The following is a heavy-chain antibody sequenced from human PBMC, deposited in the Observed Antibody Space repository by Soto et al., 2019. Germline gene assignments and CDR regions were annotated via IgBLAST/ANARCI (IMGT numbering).Heavy chain of an antibody. CDR2: IYYSGST. Sequence: QVQLQESGPGLVKPSETLSLTCTVSGGSVSSGSDCWSWIRQPPGKGLEWIGYIYYSGSTNYSPSLKSLVTISVETSKKQFSLKLSSVTAADTAVYYCARVVSSSSSGGWFDPWGQGTLVTVSS. CDR1: GGSVSSGSDC. V-gene: IGHV4-61*01. J-gene: IGHJ5*02. D-gene: IGHD6-6*01. CDR3: ARVVSSSSSGGWFDP.